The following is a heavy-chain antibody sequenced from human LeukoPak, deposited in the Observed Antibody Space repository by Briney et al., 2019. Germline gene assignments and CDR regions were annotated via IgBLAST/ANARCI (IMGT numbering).Heavy chain of an antibody. Sequence: GGSLRLSCAASGFTFSSYWMSWVRQAPGKGLEWVANIKQDGSEKYYVDSVKGRFTISSDNAKNSLYLQMNSLRAEDTAVYYCARDPRGYCSGGSCHKPYYFDYWGQGTLVTVSS. V-gene: IGHV3-7*01. CDR3: ARDPRGYCSGGSCHKPYYFDY. CDR2: IKQDGSEK. D-gene: IGHD2-15*01. J-gene: IGHJ4*02. CDR1: GFTFSSYW.